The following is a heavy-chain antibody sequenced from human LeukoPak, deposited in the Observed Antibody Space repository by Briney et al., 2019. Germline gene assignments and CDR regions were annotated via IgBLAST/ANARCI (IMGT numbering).Heavy chain of an antibody. V-gene: IGHV3-30*04. CDR3: VRDIQTNSSY. D-gene: IGHD2-8*01. CDR1: GFTFSSYA. Sequence: GGSLRLSCAASGFTFSSYAMHWVRQAPGKGLEWVAVISYDGSNKYYADSVKGRFTISRDNSKNTLYLQMNSLRAEDTAVYYCVRDIQTNSSYWGQGTLVTVSS. J-gene: IGHJ4*02. CDR2: ISYDGSNK.